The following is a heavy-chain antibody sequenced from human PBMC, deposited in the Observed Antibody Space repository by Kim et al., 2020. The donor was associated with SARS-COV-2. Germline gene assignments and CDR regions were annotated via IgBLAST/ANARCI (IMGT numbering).Heavy chain of an antibody. V-gene: IGHV4-59*01. CDR1: GGSISSYY. D-gene: IGHD6-19*01. Sequence: SETLSLTCTVSGGSISSYYWSWIRQPPGKGLEWIGYIYYSGSTNYNPSLKSRVTISVDTSKNQFSLKLSSVTAADTAVYYCARGAPPGYSSGWYSPGYYYYGMGVWGQGTTVTVSS. J-gene: IGHJ6*02. CDR3: ARGAPPGYSSGWYSPGYYYYGMGV. CDR2: IYYSGST.